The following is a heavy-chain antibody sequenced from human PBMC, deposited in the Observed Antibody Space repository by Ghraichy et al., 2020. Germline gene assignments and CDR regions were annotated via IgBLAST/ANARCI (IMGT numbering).Heavy chain of an antibody. CDR2: IYYSGST. CDR3: ARHVYYYDSGNNWFDP. V-gene: IGHV4-59*08. D-gene: IGHD3-22*01. J-gene: IGHJ5*02. CDR1: GGSISSYY. Sequence: LSLTCTVSGGSISSYYWSWIRQPPGKGLEWIGYIYYSGSTNYNPSLKSRVTISVDTSKNQFSLKLSSVTAADTAEYYCARHVYYYDSGNNWFDPWGQGTLVTVSS.